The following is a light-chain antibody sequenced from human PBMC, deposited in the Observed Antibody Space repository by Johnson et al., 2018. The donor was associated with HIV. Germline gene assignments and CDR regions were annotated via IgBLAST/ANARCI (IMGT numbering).Light chain of an antibody. CDR3: GTWDSRLRNV. CDR1: SSNIGNNF. CDR2: DTD. Sequence: QSVLTQPPSVSAAPGQKVTVSCSGSSSNIGNNFVSWYQQVPGTAPKLLIYDTDKRPSGIPDRFSGSKSGTSATLGITGLQTGDEADYYCGTWDSRLRNVFGTGTRVTVL. J-gene: IGLJ1*01. V-gene: IGLV1-51*01.